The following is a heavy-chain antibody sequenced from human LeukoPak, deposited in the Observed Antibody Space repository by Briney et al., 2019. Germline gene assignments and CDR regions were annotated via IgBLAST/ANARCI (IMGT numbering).Heavy chain of an antibody. Sequence: GGSLRLSXAASGLTFSSYAMCWVRQAPGKGLEWVSAISDSGSSTYYADSVKGRFTISRDNSKNTLYLQMNSLRTEDTAVYYCAGKSPGWSMAFDHWGQGTLVTVSS. CDR2: ISDSGSST. CDR1: GLTFSSYA. V-gene: IGHV3-23*01. D-gene: IGHD2-8*01. J-gene: IGHJ4*02. CDR3: AGKSPGWSMAFDH.